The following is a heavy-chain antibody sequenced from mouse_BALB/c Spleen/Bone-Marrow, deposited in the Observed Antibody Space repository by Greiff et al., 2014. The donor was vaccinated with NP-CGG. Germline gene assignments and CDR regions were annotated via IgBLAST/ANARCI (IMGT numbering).Heavy chain of an antibody. CDR2: IDPANGNT. Sequence: EVKLEESGAELVKPGASVKLSCTASGFNIKDTYIHWVKQRPEQGLEWIGRIDPANGNTKYDPKFQGKATITADTSSSTAYLYLSRLTSEDTAVYYCARYRLGTYFDYWGQGTTLTVSS. CDR3: ARYRLGTYFDY. D-gene: IGHD2-14*01. V-gene: IGHV14-3*02. CDR1: GFNIKDTY. J-gene: IGHJ2*01.